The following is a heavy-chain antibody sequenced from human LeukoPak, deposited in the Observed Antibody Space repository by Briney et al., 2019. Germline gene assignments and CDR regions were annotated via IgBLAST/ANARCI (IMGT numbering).Heavy chain of an antibody. V-gene: IGHV3-9*01. Sequence: GGSLRLSCAASGFTFDDYAMHWVRQAPGKGMEWVSGISWNSFTIGYADSVKGRFTISRDNAKNSLYLQMNSLRVEDTALYYCAKDIGRVDTASTYMDVWGKGTTVTISS. J-gene: IGHJ6*03. CDR3: AKDIGRVDTASTYMDV. D-gene: IGHD5-18*01. CDR1: GFTFDDYA. CDR2: ISWNSFTI.